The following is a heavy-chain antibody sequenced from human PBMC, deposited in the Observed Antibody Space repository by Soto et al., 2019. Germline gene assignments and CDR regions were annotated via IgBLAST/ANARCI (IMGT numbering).Heavy chain of an antibody. CDR3: VTTAFASSG. V-gene: IGHV1-8*01. D-gene: IGHD3-22*01. J-gene: IGHJ4*02. Sequence: QVQLVQSGAEVKKPGASVKVSCKTSGYTFTSYDINWVRQATGQGLEWMGWMNPNTGNTGYAQNLQGRVTLTRDTSISTAYMELSSLRSQDMAVYYCVTTAFASSGWGQGTLVTVSS. CDR2: MNPNTGNT. CDR1: GYTFTSYD.